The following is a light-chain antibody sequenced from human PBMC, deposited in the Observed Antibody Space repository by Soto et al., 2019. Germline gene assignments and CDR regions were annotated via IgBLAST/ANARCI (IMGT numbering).Light chain of an antibody. Sequence: TPSASFLEACFRARVAITCRASQGTSRWVAWYQQKRGKAPRLLIYDASSLESGVPSRFSGSGSGTEFTLTITSLQPDDFETDYCQQYNSYHRTFGQGTKVDIK. CDR3: QQYNSYHRT. J-gene: IGKJ1*01. CDR2: DAS. V-gene: IGKV1-5*01. CDR1: QGTSRW.